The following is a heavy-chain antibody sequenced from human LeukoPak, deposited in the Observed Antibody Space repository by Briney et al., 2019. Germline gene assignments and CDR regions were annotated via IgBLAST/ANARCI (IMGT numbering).Heavy chain of an antibody. CDR3: ARVAVLWFGESYYDY. CDR1: GYTFTGCY. J-gene: IGHJ4*02. D-gene: IGHD3-10*01. Sequence: ASVKVSCTASGYTFTGCYMHWVRQAPGQGLEWMGWINPNSGGTNYAQKFQGRVTMTRDTSISTAYMELSRLRSDDTAVYYCARVAVLWFGESYYDYWGQGTLVTVSS. CDR2: INPNSGGT. V-gene: IGHV1-2*02.